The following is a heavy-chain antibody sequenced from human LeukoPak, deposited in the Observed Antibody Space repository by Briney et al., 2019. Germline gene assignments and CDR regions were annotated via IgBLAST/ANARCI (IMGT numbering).Heavy chain of an antibody. V-gene: IGHV1-69*05. J-gene: IGHJ4*02. Sequence: ASVKVSCKASGYTFTSYGISWVRQAPGQGLEWMGRIIPIFGTANYAQKFQGRVTITTDESTSTAYMELSSLRSEDTAVYYCARGYSSGWYGAVGTLGYWGQGTLVTVSS. CDR2: IIPIFGTA. CDR1: GYTFTSYG. D-gene: IGHD6-19*01. CDR3: ARGYSSGWYGAVGTLGY.